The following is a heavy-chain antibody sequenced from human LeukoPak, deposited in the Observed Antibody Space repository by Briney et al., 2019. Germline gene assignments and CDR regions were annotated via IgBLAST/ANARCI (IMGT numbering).Heavy chain of an antibody. CDR1: GGSFSGYY. J-gene: IGHJ4*02. D-gene: IGHD1-26*01. V-gene: IGHV4-34*01. CDR2: INHSGST. CDR3: ARTWGISGSYQDY. Sequence: PSETLSLTCAVYGGSFSGYYWSWIRQPPGKGLEWIGEINHSGSTNYNPSLKSRVTISVDTSKNQFSLKLSSVTAADTAVYYCARTWGISGSYQDYWGQGTLVTVSS.